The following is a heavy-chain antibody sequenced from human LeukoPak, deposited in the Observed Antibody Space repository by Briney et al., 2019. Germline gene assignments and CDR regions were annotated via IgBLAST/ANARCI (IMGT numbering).Heavy chain of an antibody. CDR3: ARNLKVYYGSGSYYGY. CDR1: GYTFTGYY. D-gene: IGHD3-10*01. CDR2: INPNSGGT. J-gene: IGHJ4*02. V-gene: IGHV1-2*02. Sequence: ASVKVSCKASGYTFTGYYMHWVRQAPGQGLEWMGWINPNSGGTNYAQKFQGRVTMTRDTSISTAYMELSRLRSDDTAVYYCARNLKVYYGSGSYYGYWGQGTLVTVSS.